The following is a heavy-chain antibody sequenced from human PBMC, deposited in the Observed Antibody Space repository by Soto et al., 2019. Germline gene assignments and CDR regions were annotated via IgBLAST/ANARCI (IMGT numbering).Heavy chain of an antibody. CDR1: SGSISSSNW. D-gene: IGHD6-13*01. CDR3: ARGTWPSSSWYFFAFDI. CDR2: IYHSGST. Sequence: QVQLQESGPGLVKPSWTLSLTCAVSSGSISSSNWWSWVRQPPGKGLEWIGEIYHSGSTNYNPSLKSRVTISVDKSKNQFSLKLSSVTAADTAVYYCARGTWPSSSWYFFAFDIWGQGTMVTVSS. J-gene: IGHJ3*02. V-gene: IGHV4-4*02.